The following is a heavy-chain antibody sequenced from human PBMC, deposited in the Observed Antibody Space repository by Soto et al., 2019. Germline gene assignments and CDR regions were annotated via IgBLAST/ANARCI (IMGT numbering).Heavy chain of an antibody. J-gene: IGHJ6*02. Sequence: EVQLLESGGGLVQPGGSLRLSCAASGFTFSSYAMSWVRQAPGKGLQWVSAISGSGSSTYYADSVKGRFTISRDNSKNTLYLQMNSLRAEDTAVYYCAKDIGDIVVIPASISAYYALHVWGQGTTVTVSS. CDR1: GFTFSSYA. CDR2: ISGSGSST. V-gene: IGHV3-23*01. CDR3: AKDIGDIVVIPASISAYYALHV. D-gene: IGHD2-2*01.